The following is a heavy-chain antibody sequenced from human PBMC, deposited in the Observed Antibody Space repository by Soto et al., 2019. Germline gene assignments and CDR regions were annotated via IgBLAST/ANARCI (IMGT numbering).Heavy chain of an antibody. CDR1: GFTFSNYS. D-gene: IGHD2-15*01. CDR3: ARGGYCSGGNCYGPYSYYMDV. J-gene: IGHJ6*03. Sequence: GGSLRLSCAASGFTFSNYSMNWVRQAPGKGLQWVSYISSSSGTVYYADYVKGRFTLSRDNAKSSLYLQMNSLRDEDRALYYCARGGYCSGGNCYGPYSYYMDVWGKGTTVTVSS. V-gene: IGHV3-48*02. CDR2: ISSSSGTV.